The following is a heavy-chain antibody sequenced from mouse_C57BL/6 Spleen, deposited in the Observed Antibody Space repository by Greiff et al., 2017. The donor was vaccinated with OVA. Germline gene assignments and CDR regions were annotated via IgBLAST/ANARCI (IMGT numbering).Heavy chain of an antibody. V-gene: IGHV3-6*01. CDR2: IRDDGSN. J-gene: IGHJ4*01. Sequence: DVQLQESGPGLVKPSQSLSLTCSVTGYSITSGYYWNWIRQFPGNKLEWMGYIRDDGSNNYNPSLKNRISITRDTSKNQSFLKLNSVTTEETATYYWVRDSSNWESLDYWGQGTSVTVSS. D-gene: IGHD4-1*01. CDR3: VRDSSNWESLDY. CDR1: GYSITSGYY.